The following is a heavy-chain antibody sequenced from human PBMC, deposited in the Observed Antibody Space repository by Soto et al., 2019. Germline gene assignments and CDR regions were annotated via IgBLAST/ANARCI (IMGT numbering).Heavy chain of an antibody. CDR2: IFYSGST. V-gene: IGHV4-39*01. Sequence: SETLSLTCTVSGDSISSSNYFWGWIRQPPGKGLEWIGTIFYSGSTNYNPSLKSRVTISVDTSKNQFSLKLSSVTAADTAVYYCARRPVLLWFGELRPGWFDPWGQGTLVTVSS. D-gene: IGHD3-10*01. CDR1: GDSISSSNYF. CDR3: ARRPVLLWFGELRPGWFDP. J-gene: IGHJ5*02.